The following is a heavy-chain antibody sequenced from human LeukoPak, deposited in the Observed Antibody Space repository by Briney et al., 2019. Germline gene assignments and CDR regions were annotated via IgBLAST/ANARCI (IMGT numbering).Heavy chain of an antibody. J-gene: IGHJ2*01. V-gene: IGHV1-18*01. CDR2: NSGYKGNT. CDR3: ARDHGGKVDRYFDL. CDR1: GYPFGSYG. D-gene: IGHD2-15*01. Sequence: GASVKVSCKASGYPFGSYGISWVRQAPGRGPEWMGWNSGYKGNTKYAQKFQGRVTMTTDTSTSTAYMELRSLRSDDTAVYYCARDHGGKVDRYFDLWGRGTLVTVSS.